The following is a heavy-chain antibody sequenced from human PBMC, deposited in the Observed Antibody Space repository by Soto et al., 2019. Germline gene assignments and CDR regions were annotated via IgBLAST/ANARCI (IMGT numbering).Heavy chain of an antibody. CDR2: SNPSGGRT. Sequence: QVQLVQSGAEVRKPGASVKVSCKASGYTFTTYYMHWVRQAPGQGLEWIGISNPSGGRTTYAQKFQGRVTMTRDTSTSTVYMELRSLRSEDTAVYYCARDGCITATCAGGGNWFDPWGQGTPVTVSS. V-gene: IGHV1-46*01. D-gene: IGHD3-16*01. CDR3: ARDGCITATCAGGGNWFDP. J-gene: IGHJ5*02. CDR1: GYTFTTYY.